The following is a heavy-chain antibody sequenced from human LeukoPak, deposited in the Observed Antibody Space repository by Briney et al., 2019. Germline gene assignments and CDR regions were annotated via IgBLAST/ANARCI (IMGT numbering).Heavy chain of an antibody. CDR2: INPFAGDT. CDR3: ARKASSGWYRPTDDAFDI. V-gene: IGHV1-2*02. Sequence: GASVKVSCKASGYTFTSYYMHWVRQAPGQGLEWMGIINPFAGDTNYAQKFQGRVTMTRDTSISTAYMELSRLRSDDTAVYYCARKASSGWYRPTDDAFDIWGQGTMVTVSS. CDR1: GYTFTSYY. D-gene: IGHD6-19*01. J-gene: IGHJ3*02.